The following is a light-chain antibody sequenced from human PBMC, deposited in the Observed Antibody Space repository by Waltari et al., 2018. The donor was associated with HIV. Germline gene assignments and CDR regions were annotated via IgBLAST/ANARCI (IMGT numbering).Light chain of an antibody. Sequence: DIVMTQSPDSLAVSLGERATINCKSNPSVLYSSNNRNHLAWYQQKPGQPPRLLIYWASTRESGVPDRFSGSGSGTDFTLTISSLQAEDVAVYYCQQYYSSPWNFGPGTKVDIK. J-gene: IGKJ3*01. CDR3: QQYYSSPWN. CDR2: WAS. V-gene: IGKV4-1*01. CDR1: PSVLYSSNNRNH.